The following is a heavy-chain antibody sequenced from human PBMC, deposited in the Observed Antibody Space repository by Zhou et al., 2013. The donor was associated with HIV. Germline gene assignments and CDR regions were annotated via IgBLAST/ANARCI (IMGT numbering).Heavy chain of an antibody. J-gene: IGHJ6*03. D-gene: IGHD1-26*01. Sequence: QVQLVQSGAEVKKPGSSVKVSCKASGGTFSSYAISWVRQAPGQGLEWMGGIIPIFGTANYAQKFQGRVTITTDESTSTAYMELSSLRSEDTAVYYCAGGSYSGSHQWGWYYYMDVWGKGDHGSPSP. V-gene: IGHV1-69*05. CDR2: IIPIFGTA. CDR3: AGGSYSGSHQWGWYYYMDV. CDR1: GGTFSSYA.